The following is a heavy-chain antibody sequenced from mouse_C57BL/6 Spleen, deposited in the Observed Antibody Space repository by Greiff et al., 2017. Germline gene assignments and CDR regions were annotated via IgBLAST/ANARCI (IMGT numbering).Heavy chain of an antibody. CDR2: ISDGGSYT. CDR3: AREGPGRAMDY. J-gene: IGHJ4*01. CDR1: GFTFSSYA. Sequence: EVQLVESGGGLVKPGGSLKLSCAASGFTFSSYAMSWFRQTPEKRLEWVATISDGGSYTYYPDNVKGRFTISRDNAKNNLYLQMSHLKSEDTAMYYCAREGPGRAMDYWGQGTSVTVSS. D-gene: IGHD4-1*01. V-gene: IGHV5-4*01.